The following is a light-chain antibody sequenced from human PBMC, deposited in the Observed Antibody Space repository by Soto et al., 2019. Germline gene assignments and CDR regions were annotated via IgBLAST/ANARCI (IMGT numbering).Light chain of an antibody. Sequence: ENVLTQSPGTLSLSPGERATLSCRASQSVSSNFLAWYQQKPGQAPRLLIYGASNRATGIPDRFSGSGSGTDFTLTISRLEPEDFAVYYCQQYGSSPPLTFGGGTKVDIK. V-gene: IGKV3-20*01. J-gene: IGKJ4*01. CDR2: GAS. CDR1: QSVSSNF. CDR3: QQYGSSPPLT.